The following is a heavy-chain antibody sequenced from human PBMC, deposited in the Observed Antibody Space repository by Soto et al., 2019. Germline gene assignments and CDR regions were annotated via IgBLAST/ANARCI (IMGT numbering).Heavy chain of an antibody. V-gene: IGHV1-46*01. CDR1: GFTFTSYY. CDR3: ARDQGSRITIFGVVTKGRPLNGMDV. J-gene: IGHJ6*02. Sequence: ASVKVSCKASGFTFTSYYMHWVRHSPGQGLEWMGIINPSGGSTSYAQKFQGRVTMTRDTSTSTVYMELSSLRSEDTAVYYCARDQGSRITIFGVVTKGRPLNGMDVWGQGTTVTVSS. D-gene: IGHD3-3*01. CDR2: INPSGGST.